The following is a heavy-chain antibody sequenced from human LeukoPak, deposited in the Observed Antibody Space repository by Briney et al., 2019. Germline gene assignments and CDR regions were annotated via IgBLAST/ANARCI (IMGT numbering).Heavy chain of an antibody. D-gene: IGHD1-14*01. V-gene: IGHV4-38-2*02. CDR3: ARDLRSMDV. Sequence: SETLSLTCTVSGYSISSGYYWGWIRQPPGKGLEWIGSIYHSGSTYYNPSLKSRVTISVDTSKNQFSLKLSSVTAADTAVYYCARDLRSMDVWGKGTTVTVSS. CDR1: GYSISSGYY. CDR2: IYHSGST. J-gene: IGHJ6*04.